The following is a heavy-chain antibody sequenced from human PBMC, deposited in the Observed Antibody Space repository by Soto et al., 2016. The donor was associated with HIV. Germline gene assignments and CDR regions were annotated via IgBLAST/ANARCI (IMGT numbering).Heavy chain of an antibody. CDR1: GFTFSDYY. Sequence: QVQLVESGGGLVKPGGSLRLSCAASGFTFSDYYMSWIRQAPGKGLEWVSYISTSSSYTNYADSVKGRFTISRDNAKNSLYLQMNGLRAEDTAVYYCARDVGYSRSFWYYYYGMDVWGQGTTVTVSS. D-gene: IGHD6-13*01. CDR2: ISTSSSYT. V-gene: IGHV3-11*05. J-gene: IGHJ6*02. CDR3: ARDVGYSRSFWYYYYGMDV.